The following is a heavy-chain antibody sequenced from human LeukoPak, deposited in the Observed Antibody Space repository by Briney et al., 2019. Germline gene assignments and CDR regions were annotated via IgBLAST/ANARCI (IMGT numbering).Heavy chain of an antibody. CDR1: GFTFSSYE. Sequence: PGGSLRLSCAASGFTFSSYEMNWVRQAPGKGLEWVSYISSSGSTIYYADSVKGRFTISRDNAKNSLYLQMNSLRAEDTAVYYCARVRGYDFRFDYWGQGTPVTVSS. J-gene: IGHJ4*02. CDR2: ISSSGSTI. V-gene: IGHV3-48*03. D-gene: IGHD3-3*01. CDR3: ARVRGYDFRFDY.